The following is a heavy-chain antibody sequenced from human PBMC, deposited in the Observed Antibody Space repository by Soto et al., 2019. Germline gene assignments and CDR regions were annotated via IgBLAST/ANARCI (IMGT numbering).Heavy chain of an antibody. CDR3: ARGLKGKYGSDY. V-gene: IGHV3-74*01. CDR2: VNSDGSTT. D-gene: IGHD3-10*01. Sequence: EVQLVESGGDLVQPGGSLRLSCAASGFTFSDYWMHWVRQAPGKGLVWFSRVNSDGSTTNYADSVKGRFTISRDNAKNTHYLQMTSLRAEDTAVYYCARGLKGKYGSDYWGQGTLVTVSS. J-gene: IGHJ4*02. CDR1: GFTFSDYW.